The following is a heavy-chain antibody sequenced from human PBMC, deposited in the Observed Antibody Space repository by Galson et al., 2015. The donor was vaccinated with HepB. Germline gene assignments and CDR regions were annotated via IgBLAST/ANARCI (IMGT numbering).Heavy chain of an antibody. D-gene: IGHD1-20*01. V-gene: IGHV1-18*04. CDR1: GYTFRSFA. Sequence: SVKVSCKASGYTFRSFAVCWVRQAPGQGLEWMGWISAYPGYDNTHYSEKFQGRLTMTTDTSTNTVYMHLRSLRFDDTAVYYCARATDGSSHCLSYNCYVFDSWGQGALVTVSS. CDR3: ARATDGSSHCLSYNCYVFDS. CDR2: ISAYPGYDNT. J-gene: IGHJ4*02.